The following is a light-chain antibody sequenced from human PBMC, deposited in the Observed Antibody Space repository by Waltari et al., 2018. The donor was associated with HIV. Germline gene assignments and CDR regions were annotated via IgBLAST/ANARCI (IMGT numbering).Light chain of an antibody. V-gene: IGLV2-14*03. Sequence: QSALTQPASVSGSPGQSITISCTGTSRAVGGYKYVSWYQQHPGKAPKLMIFDVSHRPSGVSNRFSGSKSGNTASLTISGLQAEDEAHYFCSSYSSSTALVVFGGGTKVTVL. CDR2: DVS. J-gene: IGLJ2*01. CDR1: SRAVGGYKY. CDR3: SSYSSSTALVV.